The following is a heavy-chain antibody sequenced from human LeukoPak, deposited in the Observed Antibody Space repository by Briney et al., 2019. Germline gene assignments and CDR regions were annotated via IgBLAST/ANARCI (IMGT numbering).Heavy chain of an antibody. Sequence: SETLSLTCTVSGGSISSYYWSWLRQPAGKGLEWIGRIYTSGSTNYNPSLKSRVTMSVDTSKNQFSLKLSSVTAADTAVYYCARGLPVWLPDYYYYMDVWGKGTTVTVSS. CDR1: GGSISSYY. J-gene: IGHJ6*03. D-gene: IGHD5-12*01. V-gene: IGHV4-4*07. CDR2: IYTSGST. CDR3: ARGLPVWLPDYYYYMDV.